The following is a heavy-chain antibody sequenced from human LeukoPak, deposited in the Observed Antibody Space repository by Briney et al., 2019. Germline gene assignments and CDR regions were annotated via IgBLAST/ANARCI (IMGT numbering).Heavy chain of an antibody. Sequence: SVKVSCKASGGTFSSYAISWVRQAPGQGLEWMGRIIPIFGTANYAQKFQGRVTITTDESTSTAYMELSSLRSEDTAVYYCARAYCGGDCYGAGYYYMDVWGKGTTVTVSS. D-gene: IGHD2-21*02. V-gene: IGHV1-69*05. J-gene: IGHJ6*03. CDR2: IIPIFGTA. CDR3: ARAYCGGDCYGAGYYYMDV. CDR1: GGTFSSYA.